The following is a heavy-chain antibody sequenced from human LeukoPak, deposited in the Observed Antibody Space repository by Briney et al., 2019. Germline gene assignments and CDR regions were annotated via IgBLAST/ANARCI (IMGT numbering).Heavy chain of an antibody. CDR2: ISSSGSTI. V-gene: IGHV3-11*01. D-gene: IGHD1-1*01. CDR1: GFTLSDYY. CDR3: ARDVRHGTTRGPQPHFDY. Sequence: GGFLRLSCRPSGFTLSDYYMSWIRHATGKGLEGVSYISSSGSTIYYALSVKGRFTISRDNAKNSLYLQMNSLRAEDTAVYYCARDVRHGTTRGPQPHFDYWGQGTLVTVSS. J-gene: IGHJ4*02.